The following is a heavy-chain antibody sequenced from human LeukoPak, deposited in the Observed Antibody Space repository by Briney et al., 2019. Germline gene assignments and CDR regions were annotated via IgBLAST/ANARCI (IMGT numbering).Heavy chain of an antibody. Sequence: QPGGSLRLSCAASGLSISDNYMSWVRQAPGKGLEWVSIIHSGGNIYYADSVKGRFTISRDNSQNTLYLQMNSLSAEDTAVYYCARDRGYAMDVWGQGTTVTVSS. CDR3: ARDRGYAMDV. J-gene: IGHJ6*02. CDR2: IHSGGNI. V-gene: IGHV3-53*01. CDR1: GLSISDNY. D-gene: IGHD1-1*01.